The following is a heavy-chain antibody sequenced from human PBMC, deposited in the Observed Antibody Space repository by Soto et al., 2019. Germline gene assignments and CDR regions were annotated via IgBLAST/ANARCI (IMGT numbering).Heavy chain of an antibody. D-gene: IGHD3-22*01. Sequence: EVQLLESGGGVVQPGGALRLSCAASGFSFSKFAVSWVRQAPGKGLEWVSAISADGESTFYVDSVKGRFTISRDNSKNALFLQMNALRVEDTAVYYCASDWGDDSAFYDAFQVWGQGTNVSVSS. CDR3: ASDWGDDSAFYDAFQV. CDR2: ISADGEST. J-gene: IGHJ3*01. V-gene: IGHV3-23*01. CDR1: GFSFSKFA.